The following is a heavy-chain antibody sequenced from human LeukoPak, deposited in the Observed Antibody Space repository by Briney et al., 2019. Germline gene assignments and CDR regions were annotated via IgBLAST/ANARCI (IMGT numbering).Heavy chain of an antibody. V-gene: IGHV3-49*03. CDR1: GFTFGDYA. CDR2: IRSKAYGGTT. CDR3: TRATSLITMVRGVPFDY. Sequence: GSLRLSCTASGFTFGDYALIWFRQAPGKGLEWVGFIRSKAYGGTTEYAASVKGRFTISRDDSKSIAYLQMNSLKTEDTAVYYCTRATSLITMVRGVPFDYWGQGTLVTVSS. D-gene: IGHD3-10*01. J-gene: IGHJ4*02.